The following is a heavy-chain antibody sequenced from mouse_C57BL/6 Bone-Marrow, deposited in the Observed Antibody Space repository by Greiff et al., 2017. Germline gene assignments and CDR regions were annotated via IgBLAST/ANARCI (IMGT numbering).Heavy chain of an antibody. Sequence: QVQLQQPGAELVMPGASVKLSCKASGYTFTSYWMHWVKQRPGQGLEWIGEIDPSDSYTNYNQKFKGKSTLTVNKSSSTAYMQLSSLTSEDSAVYYCAIPIYDGYPWYVDVWGTGTTVTVSS. CDR3: AIPIYDGYPWYVDV. V-gene: IGHV1-69*01. CDR1: GYTFTSYW. D-gene: IGHD2-3*01. J-gene: IGHJ1*03. CDR2: IDPSDSYT.